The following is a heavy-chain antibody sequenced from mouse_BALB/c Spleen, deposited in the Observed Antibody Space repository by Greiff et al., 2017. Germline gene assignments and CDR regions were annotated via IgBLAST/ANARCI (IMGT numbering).Heavy chain of an antibody. CDR3: ARRDYRDYYAMDY. J-gene: IGHJ4*01. CDR2: IWSGGST. V-gene: IGHV2-2*02. D-gene: IGHD2-14*01. CDR1: GFSLTSYG. Sequence: QVQLQQSGPGLVQPSQSLSITCTVSGFSLTSYGVHWVRQSPGKGLEWLGEIWSGGSTDYYAAFISRLSISKDNSTSHVFLKMNSLQANDAAIYYCARRDYRDYYAMDYWGQGTSVTVSS.